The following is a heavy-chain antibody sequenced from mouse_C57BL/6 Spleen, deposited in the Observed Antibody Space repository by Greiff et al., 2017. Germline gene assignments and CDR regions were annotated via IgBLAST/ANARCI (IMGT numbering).Heavy chain of an antibody. CDR1: GYTFTDYY. Sequence: SGYTFTDYYMHWVKQSHGKSLEWIGDINPNNGGTSYNQKFKGKATLTVDKSSSTAYMELRSLTSEDSAVYYCAQTTVVAENYAMNYWGQGTSVTVSS. CDR2: INPNNGGT. J-gene: IGHJ4*01. V-gene: IGHV1-26*01. D-gene: IGHD1-1*01. CDR3: AQTTVVAENYAMNY.